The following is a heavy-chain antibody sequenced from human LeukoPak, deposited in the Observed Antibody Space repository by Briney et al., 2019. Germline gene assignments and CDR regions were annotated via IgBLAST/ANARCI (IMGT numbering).Heavy chain of an antibody. V-gene: IGHV3-21*01. CDR2: ISSSSSYI. D-gene: IGHD2-15*01. Sequence: GGSLRLSCAASGSTLRSYSMKWVGQAPGKGLEWVSSISSSSSYIYYAHSVKGRFTTYRDTAKNSPYLQMNSLRAEDTAVYYCARGSGGRWGQGTLVTVSS. CDR3: ARGSGGR. CDR1: GSTLRSYS. J-gene: IGHJ4*02.